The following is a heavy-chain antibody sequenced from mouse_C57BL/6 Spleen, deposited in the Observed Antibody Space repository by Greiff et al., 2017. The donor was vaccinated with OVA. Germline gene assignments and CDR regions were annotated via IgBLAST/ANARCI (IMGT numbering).Heavy chain of an antibody. CDR1: GFTFSSYA. CDR2: ISDGGSYT. J-gene: IGHJ3*01. V-gene: IGHV5-4*01. Sequence: EVKVVESGGGLVKPGGSLKLSCAASGFTFSSYAMSWVRQTPEKRLEWVATISDGGSYTYYPDNVKGRFTISRDNAKNNLYLQMSHLKSEDTAMYYCARDQGVEAWFAYWGQGTLVTVSA. D-gene: IGHD1-1*01. CDR3: ARDQGVEAWFAY.